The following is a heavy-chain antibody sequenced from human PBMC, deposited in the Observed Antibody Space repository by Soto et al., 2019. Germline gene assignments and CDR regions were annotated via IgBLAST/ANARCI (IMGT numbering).Heavy chain of an antibody. CDR1: GFTFSSYT. CDR2: ISSSSSNI. V-gene: IGHV3-21*01. CDR3: AELHSSSINI. D-gene: IGHD6-13*01. Sequence: PGGSLILSCAASGFTFSSYTMNWVRQAPGERLEWLSSISSSSSNIYYADSVKGRFSISRDNAKNSLYLQMNSLRAEDTAVYYCAELHSSSINIWGQGTMVTVSS. J-gene: IGHJ3*02.